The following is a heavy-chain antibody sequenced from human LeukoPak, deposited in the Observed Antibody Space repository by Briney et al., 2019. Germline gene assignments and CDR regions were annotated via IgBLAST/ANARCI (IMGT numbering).Heavy chain of an antibody. V-gene: IGHV4-34*01. D-gene: IGHD5-12*01. CDR1: GGSFSGYY. Sequence: SSETLSLTCAVYGGSFSGYYWSWIRQPPGKGLEWIGEINHSGSTSYNPSLKSRVTISVDTSKNQFSLKLSSVTAADTAVYYCARARRPTWLRVFFDYWGQGTLVTVSS. J-gene: IGHJ4*02. CDR2: INHSGST. CDR3: ARARRPTWLRVFFDY.